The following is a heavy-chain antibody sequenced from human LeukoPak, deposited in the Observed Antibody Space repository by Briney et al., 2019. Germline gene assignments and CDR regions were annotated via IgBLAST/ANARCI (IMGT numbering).Heavy chain of an antibody. Sequence: GGSLRLSCSASGFTFKSYAMHWVRQAPGKGLEYVSSINTNGANTYCADSVKGRFTISRDNSKNTLSLQMNSLRAEDTAVYYCAKENPVGGANYFDYWGQGTLVTVPS. CDR2: INTNGANT. CDR3: AKENPVGGANYFDY. CDR1: GFTFKSYA. V-gene: IGHV3-64*04. J-gene: IGHJ4*02. D-gene: IGHD1-26*01.